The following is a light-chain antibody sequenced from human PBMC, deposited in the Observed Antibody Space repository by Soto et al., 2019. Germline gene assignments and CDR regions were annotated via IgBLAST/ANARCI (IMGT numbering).Light chain of an antibody. CDR2: LGS. Sequence: DIVMTQXPLSLPVTPGEPASISCRSSQSLLHSNGYNYLDWYLQKPGQSPQLLIYLGSNRASGVPDRFSGSGSGTDFTLKISRVEAEDVGVYYCMQALQTPLTFGGGTKVDIK. CDR1: QSLLHSNGYNY. CDR3: MQALQTPLT. J-gene: IGKJ4*01. V-gene: IGKV2-28*01.